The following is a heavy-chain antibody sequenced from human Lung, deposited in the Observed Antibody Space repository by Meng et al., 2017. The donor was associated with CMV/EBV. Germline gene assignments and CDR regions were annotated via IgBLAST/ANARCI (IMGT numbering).Heavy chain of an antibody. D-gene: IGHD6-19*01. CDR1: GGSISSSNW. Sequence: QVQVRGSGPGLVKPSGTLSLTCAVSGGSISSSNWWSWVRQPPGKGLEWIGEIYHSGSTNYNPSLKSRVTISVDKSKNQFSLKLSSVTAADTAVYYCASFPPPGKQWLVTDYWGQGTLVTVSS. J-gene: IGHJ4*02. CDR2: IYHSGST. CDR3: ASFPPPGKQWLVTDY. V-gene: IGHV4-4*02.